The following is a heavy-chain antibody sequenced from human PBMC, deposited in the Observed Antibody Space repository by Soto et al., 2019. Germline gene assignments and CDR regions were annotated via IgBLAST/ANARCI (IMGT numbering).Heavy chain of an antibody. CDR2: IHYSGST. Sequence: QLQLQESGPGLVKPSETLSLTCTVSGGSISSSAYYWDWIRQPPGKGLEWIGSIHYSGSTYYSPSLKRRVTISEDTSKNHFSLRLSSVTAADTAVYYCARRAVSYFDYWGQGTLVTVSS. V-gene: IGHV4-39*01. CDR3: ARRAVSYFDY. CDR1: GGSISSSAYY. J-gene: IGHJ4*02.